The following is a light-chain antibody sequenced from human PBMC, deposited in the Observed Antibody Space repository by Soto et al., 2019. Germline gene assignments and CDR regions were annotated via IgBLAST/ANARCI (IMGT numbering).Light chain of an antibody. V-gene: IGKV3-11*01. CDR3: QQYDKWPRT. Sequence: TQSPATLSLSPGQSSTLSCRASQSVSSYLAWYQQKPGQAPRLLIYDASNRATGIPARFSGSGSGTDFTLTISSLEPEDFAVYHCQQYDKWPRTFGQGTKVDI. J-gene: IGKJ1*01. CDR1: QSVSSY. CDR2: DAS.